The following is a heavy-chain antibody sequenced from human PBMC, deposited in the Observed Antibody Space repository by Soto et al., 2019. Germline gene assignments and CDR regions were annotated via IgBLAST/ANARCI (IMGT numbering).Heavy chain of an antibody. CDR3: ARGGRRLGWFDP. CDR1: GYTFSSYV. J-gene: IGHJ5*02. V-gene: IGHV1-18*01. Sequence: QVQLMQSRPEVKTPGASVKLSCKASGYTFSSYVITWVRQAPGQGLEWMGWISPFNYNTNYALKFQGRVTMTTDTSTNTAYMELRSLRSDDTAVYYCARGGRRLGWFDPWGQGTLVTVSS. CDR2: ISPFNYNT. D-gene: IGHD6-25*01.